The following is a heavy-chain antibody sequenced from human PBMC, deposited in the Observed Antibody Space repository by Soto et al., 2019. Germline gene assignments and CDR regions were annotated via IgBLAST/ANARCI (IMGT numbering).Heavy chain of an antibody. J-gene: IGHJ5*02. CDR1: GYTFNTYG. CDR2: ISAYDGKT. V-gene: IGHV1-18*01. CDR3: ARDPHEFWTSYWFDP. Sequence: QVQLLQSGAEVKEPGASVKVSCKTSGYTFNTYGINWVRQAPGQGLELMGWISAYDGKTTYAEKFQGRVTMTTDTSTSTAYMELRSPRSDDTAIYYCARDPHEFWTSYWFDPWGQGTPVTVSS. D-gene: IGHD3-3*01.